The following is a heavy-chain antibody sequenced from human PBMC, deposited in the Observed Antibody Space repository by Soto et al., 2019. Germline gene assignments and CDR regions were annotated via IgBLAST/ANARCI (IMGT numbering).Heavy chain of an antibody. CDR3: ARWAFASSDWYSGKFEM. CDR1: GYNFTNFG. Sequence: ASVKVSCKASGYNFTNFGISWVRQAPGQGPEWMGWVSTYDGNTNYGQKFHERVTMTTDASTTTAHMELRSLTPDDTAIYYCARWAFASSDWYSGKFEMWGQGTLVTVSS. CDR2: VSTYDGNT. V-gene: IGHV1-18*04. J-gene: IGHJ3*02. D-gene: IGHD6-19*01.